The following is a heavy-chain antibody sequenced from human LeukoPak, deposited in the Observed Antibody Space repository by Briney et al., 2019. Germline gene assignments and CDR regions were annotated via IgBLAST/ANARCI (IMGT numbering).Heavy chain of an antibody. D-gene: IGHD3-10*01. CDR3: ARASGSSYVVFFFDY. CDR1: GDSISTYY. J-gene: IGHJ4*02. Sequence: SDTLSLTCTVSGDSISTYYRSWIRQPRGKGLEWIGYVYYSGSTNYHPSLKSRVTISVDTSKNQFSLKLTSVTAADTAVYYCARASGSSYVVFFFDYWGQGTLVTVSS. V-gene: IGHV4-59*07. CDR2: VYYSGST.